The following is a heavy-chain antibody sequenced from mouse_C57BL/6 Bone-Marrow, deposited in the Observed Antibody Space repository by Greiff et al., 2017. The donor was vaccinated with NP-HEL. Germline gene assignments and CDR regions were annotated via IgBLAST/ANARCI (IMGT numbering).Heavy chain of an antibody. V-gene: IGHV1-82*01. CDR1: GYAFSSSW. D-gene: IGHD1-1*01. CDR3: ARGLITTVVATRAMDY. Sequence: LVESGPELVKPGASVKISCKASGYAFSSSWMNWVKQRPGKGLEWIGRIYPGDGDTNYNGKFKGKATLTADKSSSTAYMQLSSLTSEDSAVYFCARGLITTVVATRAMDYWGQGTSVTVSS. J-gene: IGHJ4*01. CDR2: IYPGDGDT.